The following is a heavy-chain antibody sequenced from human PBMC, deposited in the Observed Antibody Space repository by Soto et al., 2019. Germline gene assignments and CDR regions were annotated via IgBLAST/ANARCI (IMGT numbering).Heavy chain of an antibody. CDR3: ARAGVVRNFDY. D-gene: IGHD3-3*01. CDR1: GGSISSYY. J-gene: IGHJ4*02. V-gene: IGHV4-59*01. CDR2: NYYRGST. Sequence: QVQLQESGPGLVKPSETLSLTCTVSGGSISSYYWSWIRQPPGKGLEWIGYNYYRGSTNYNPSLKFRVTISVATSKIQFSLKLSSVTAADTAVYYCARAGVVRNFDYWGQGTLVTVSS.